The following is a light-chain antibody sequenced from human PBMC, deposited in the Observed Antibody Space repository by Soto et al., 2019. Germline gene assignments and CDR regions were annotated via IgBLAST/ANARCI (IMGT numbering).Light chain of an antibody. CDR2: GAS. V-gene: IGKV3-15*01. CDR1: QSVSSN. Sequence: EIVMTQSPATLSVSPGERATLSCRASQSVSSNLAWYQQKPGQAPRLLIYGASTRATGIPARFSGSGSGTEFTLTISSLQSEDFAVYYCQQYNNWHGAFGGGTKVESK. CDR3: QQYNNWHGA. J-gene: IGKJ4*01.